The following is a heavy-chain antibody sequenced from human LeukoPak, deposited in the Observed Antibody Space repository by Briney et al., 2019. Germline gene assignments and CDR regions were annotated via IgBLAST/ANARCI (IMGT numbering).Heavy chain of an antibody. CDR2: IPYDGSNK. CDR1: GFTFSSYG. CDR3: ARREVYFDY. V-gene: IGHV3-30*02. J-gene: IGHJ4*02. Sequence: GGSLRLSCAASGFTFSSYGMHWVRQAPGKGLEWVAFIPYDGSNKYYADSVKGRFTISRDNSKNTLYLQMNSLRAEVTAVYYCARREVYFDYWGQGTLVTVSS. D-gene: IGHD1-14*01.